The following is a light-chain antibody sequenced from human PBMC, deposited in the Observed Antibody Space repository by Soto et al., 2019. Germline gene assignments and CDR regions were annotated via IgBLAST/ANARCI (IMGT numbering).Light chain of an antibody. CDR2: DVS. V-gene: IGLV2-14*01. J-gene: IGLJ1*01. CDR3: CSYTSTGTYV. Sequence: QSALTQPASVSGSPGQSITISCTGTSSDVGSYNYVSWYQQHPDKAPKLMIYDVSNRPSGVSNRFSGSKSGNTAFLTISGLQADDEADYFCCSYTSTGTYVFGTGTKGTVL. CDR1: SSDVGSYNY.